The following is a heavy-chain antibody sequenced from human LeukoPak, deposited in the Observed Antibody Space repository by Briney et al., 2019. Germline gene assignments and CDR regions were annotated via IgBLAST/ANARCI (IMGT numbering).Heavy chain of an antibody. Sequence: GGSLRLSCAASVFTFSIYAMHWVRQAPGKGLEWVAVISYDGSNKYYADSVKGRFTISRDNSKNTLYLQMNSLRAEDTAVYYCARDRHYYDRFPYYYYGMDVWGQGTTVTVSS. CDR3: ARDRHYYDRFPYYYYGMDV. J-gene: IGHJ6*02. CDR2: ISYDGSNK. CDR1: VFTFSIYA. D-gene: IGHD3-22*01. V-gene: IGHV3-30-3*01.